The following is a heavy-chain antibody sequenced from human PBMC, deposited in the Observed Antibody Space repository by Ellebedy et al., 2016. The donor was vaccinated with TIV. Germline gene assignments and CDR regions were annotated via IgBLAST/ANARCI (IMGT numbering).Heavy chain of an antibody. V-gene: IGHV3-53*01. CDR1: GFTVSSNY. CDR3: ATPAPRSWYHYYYGMDV. J-gene: IGHJ6*02. Sequence: GESLKISCAASGFTVSSNYMSWVRQAPGKGLEWVSVIYSGGSTYYADSVKGRFTISRDNSKNTLYLQMNSLRAEDTAVYYCATPAPRSWYHYYYGMDVWGQGTTVTVSS. D-gene: IGHD6-13*01. CDR2: IYSGGST.